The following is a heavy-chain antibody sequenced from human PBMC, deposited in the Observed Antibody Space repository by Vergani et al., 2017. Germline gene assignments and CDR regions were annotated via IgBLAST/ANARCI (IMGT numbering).Heavy chain of an antibody. J-gene: IGHJ5*02. Sequence: VQLLESGGGLVQPGGSLRLSCAASGFTFSSYAMSWVRQPPGKGLEWIGEINHSGSTNYNPALKSLVTISVDTSKNQFSLKLSYVTAADTAVYYCARGCITIFGVVTPRGRNWFDPWGQGTLVTVSA. D-gene: IGHD3-3*01. CDR1: GFTFSSYA. V-gene: IGHV4-34*01. CDR2: INHSGST. CDR3: ARGCITIFGVVTPRGRNWFDP.